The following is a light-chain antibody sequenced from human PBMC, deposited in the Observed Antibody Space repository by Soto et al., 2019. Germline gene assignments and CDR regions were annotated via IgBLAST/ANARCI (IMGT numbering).Light chain of an antibody. CDR2: GAS. V-gene: IGKV3-20*01. J-gene: IGKJ1*01. CDR3: QQYGSSPRT. Sequence: EIVLTQSPGTLSLSPGERATLSCRASQSVNSNYLAWYQQKPAQSPRLLIYGASSGATGIPDRFSGSGSGTDFTLTISRLEPEDFAVYYCQQYGSSPRTFGQGTKVDIK. CDR1: QSVNSNY.